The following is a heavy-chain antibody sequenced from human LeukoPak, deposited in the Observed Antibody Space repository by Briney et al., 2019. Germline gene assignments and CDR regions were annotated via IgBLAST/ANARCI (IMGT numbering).Heavy chain of an antibody. V-gene: IGHV3-48*04. D-gene: IGHD6-6*01. Sequence: GRSLRLSCTASDFPFNPYTMHWVRQAPGKGLEWISYITVNSDTIYYADSAGGRFTISRDNAKKSLFLQMSSLSAEDTALYYCTRDSAVVAFDVWGQGTLVSVSS. CDR2: ITVNSDTI. CDR3: TRDSAVVAFDV. J-gene: IGHJ3*01. CDR1: DFPFNPYT.